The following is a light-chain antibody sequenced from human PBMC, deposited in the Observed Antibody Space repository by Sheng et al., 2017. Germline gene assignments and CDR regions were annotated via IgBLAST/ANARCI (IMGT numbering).Light chain of an antibody. V-gene: IGKV1-39*01. Sequence: DIQMTQSPSSLSASVGDRVTLTCRASQSISDYLNWYQQKPGKAPKLLIYAASNLQSGVPSRFSGSGSGTAFTLTISSLQPEDFATYYCQQSYSTPRTFGPRDRNVDIK. CDR2: AAS. J-gene: IGKJ3*01. CDR3: QQSYSTPRT. CDR1: QSISDY.